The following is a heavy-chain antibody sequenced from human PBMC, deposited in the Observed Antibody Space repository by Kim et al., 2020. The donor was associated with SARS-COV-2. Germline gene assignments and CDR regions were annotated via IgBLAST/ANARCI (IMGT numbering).Heavy chain of an antibody. CDR1: GFTFSNYW. CDR2: MNQDGSEK. Sequence: GGSLRLSCAASGFTFSNYWMSWVRQAPGKGLEWVANMNQDGSEKYYMDAVKGRFTISRDSAKSSLFLQMNSLRAEDTAVYYCATDGTSFEFWGQGTLVTV. J-gene: IGHJ4*02. D-gene: IGHD1-1*01. V-gene: IGHV3-7*03. CDR3: ATDGTSFEF.